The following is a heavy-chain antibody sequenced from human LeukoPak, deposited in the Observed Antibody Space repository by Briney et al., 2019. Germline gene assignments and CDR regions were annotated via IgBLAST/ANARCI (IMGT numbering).Heavy chain of an antibody. CDR1: GFTFSGYW. D-gene: IGHD2/OR15-2a*01. CDR3: ARGPTRANSTDY. CDR2: INGNGSST. Sequence: GGSLRLSCAASGFTFSGYWMHWVRQAPGKGLVWVSYINGNGSSTKYADSVKGRFTISRDNAKNTLFLQMNSLGAEDTAVYYCARGPTRANSTDYWGQGALVTVSS. V-gene: IGHV3-74*03. J-gene: IGHJ4*02.